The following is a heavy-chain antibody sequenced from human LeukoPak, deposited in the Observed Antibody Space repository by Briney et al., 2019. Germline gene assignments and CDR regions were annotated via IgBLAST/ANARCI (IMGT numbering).Heavy chain of an antibody. CDR1: GFTFSSYW. V-gene: IGHV3-7*01. D-gene: IGHD1-26*01. J-gene: IGHJ4*02. CDR3: AREGGGSYFDY. CDR2: IKQDGSEK. Sequence: GSLRLSCAASGFTFSSYWMSWVRQAPGKGLKWVANIKQDGSEKYYVDSVKGRFTIPRDNAKNSLYLQMNSLRAEDTAVYYCAREGGGSYFDYWGQGTLVTVSS.